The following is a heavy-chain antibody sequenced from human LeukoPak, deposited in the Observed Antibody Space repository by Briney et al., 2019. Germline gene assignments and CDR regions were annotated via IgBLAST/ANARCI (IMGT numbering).Heavy chain of an antibody. D-gene: IGHD3-3*01. J-gene: IGHJ4*02. CDR2: ISSSSSYI. CDR3: ARDSARNFWSGYCPD. V-gene: IGHV3-21*01. CDR1: GFTFSSYS. Sequence: GGSLRLSCAASGFTFSSYSMNWVRQAPGKGLEWVSSISSSSSYIYYADSVKGRFTISRDNAKNSLYLQMNSLRAEDTAVYYCARDSARNFWSGYCPDWGQGTLVTVSS.